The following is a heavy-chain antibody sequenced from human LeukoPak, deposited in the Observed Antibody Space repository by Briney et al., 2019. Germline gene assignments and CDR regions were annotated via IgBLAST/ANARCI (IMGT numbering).Heavy chain of an antibody. D-gene: IGHD3-22*01. Sequence: GASVTVSCKASGYTFTGYYMHWVRQAPGQGLEWMGWINPNSGGTNYTQKFQGRVTMTRDTSISTAYMELSRLRPDDTAVYYCARDSGMDYYDSSGYYYALLRNWGQGTLITVSS. J-gene: IGHJ4*02. CDR3: ARDSGMDYYDSSGYYYALLRN. V-gene: IGHV1-2*02. CDR1: GYTFTGYY. CDR2: INPNSGGT.